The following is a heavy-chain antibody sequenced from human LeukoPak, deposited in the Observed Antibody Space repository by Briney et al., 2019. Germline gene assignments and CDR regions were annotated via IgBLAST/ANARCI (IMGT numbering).Heavy chain of an antibody. D-gene: IGHD5-24*01. CDR2: IDCDDDT. Sequence: SGPTLVNPTQALTLTCTFSGFSLSTSGMCVSWVRQPPGKALEWLARIDCDDDTYYTASLKTRLTISQDTSKNQVVLTMPNMDPVDTATYYCARTRSRDGYNFAYWGQGTLVTVSS. V-gene: IGHV2-70*11. J-gene: IGHJ4*02. CDR3: ARTRSRDGYNFAY. CDR1: GFSLSTSGMC.